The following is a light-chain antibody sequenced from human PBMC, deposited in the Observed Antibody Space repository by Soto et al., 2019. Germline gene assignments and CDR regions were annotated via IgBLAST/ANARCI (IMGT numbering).Light chain of an antibody. Sequence: QAVLTQPPSVSGAPGQRVTISCTGSSSNIGAGYDVHWYQQLPGTAPKLLIYGNSNRPSGVPDRFSGSESGTSASLAITGLQAEDEADYYCQSYDSSLSALFGGGTKLTV. CDR1: SSNIGAGYD. V-gene: IGLV1-40*01. CDR2: GNS. CDR3: QSYDSSLSAL. J-gene: IGLJ3*02.